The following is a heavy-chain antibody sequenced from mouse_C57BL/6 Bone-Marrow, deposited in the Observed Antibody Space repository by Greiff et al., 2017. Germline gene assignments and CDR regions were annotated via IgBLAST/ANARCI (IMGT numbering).Heavy chain of an antibody. V-gene: IGHV14-2*01. CDR3: ARALDYYGSTYDTAY. D-gene: IGHD1-1*01. CDR2: IDPEDGET. Sequence: VQLQQSGAELVKPGASVKLSCTASGFNIKDYYMHWVKQRTEQGLEWIGRIDPEDGETKYAPKFKGKATITADTSSNTAYLQPSSLTSEDTAASYCARALDYYGSTYDTAYWGQGTLVTVSA. J-gene: IGHJ3*01. CDR1: GFNIKDYY.